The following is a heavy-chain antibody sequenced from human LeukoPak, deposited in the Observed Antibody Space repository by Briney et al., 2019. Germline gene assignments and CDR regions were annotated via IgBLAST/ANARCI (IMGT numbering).Heavy chain of an antibody. CDR1: GFTFSNYA. Sequence: PGGSLRLSCGASGFTFSNYAMSWVRQAPGKGLEAVSDIRSSGGTTAYADSVKGRFTISRDNSRNTLYMQMNSLRAEDTAVYYCARADRYGTTWYGRVDCWGQGTLVTVCS. J-gene: IGHJ4*02. V-gene: IGHV3-23*01. D-gene: IGHD6-13*01. CDR2: IRSSGGTT. CDR3: ARADRYGTTWYGRVDC.